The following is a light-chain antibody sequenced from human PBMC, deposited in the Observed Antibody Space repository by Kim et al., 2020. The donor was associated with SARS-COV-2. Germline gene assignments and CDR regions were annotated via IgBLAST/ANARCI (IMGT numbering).Light chain of an antibody. V-gene: IGLV1-40*01. CDR1: DSNVGAGYD. CDR3: QSYDSSLSGSYV. CDR2: GNS. J-gene: IGLJ1*01. Sequence: RVTISCTVSDSNVGAGYDVHWYQQLPGTAPKLRHCGNSDRPSGVPDRFSGSKSGTSASLAITGLQAEDEADYYCQSYDSSLSGSYVFGTGTKVTVL.